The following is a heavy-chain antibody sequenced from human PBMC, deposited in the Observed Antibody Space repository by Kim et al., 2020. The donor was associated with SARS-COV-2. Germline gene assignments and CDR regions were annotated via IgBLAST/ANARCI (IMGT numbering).Heavy chain of an antibody. CDR3: ARAAEPSGYDLSFDY. CDR2: INAGNGNT. Sequence: ASVKVSCKASGYTFTSYAMHWVRQAPGQRLEWMGWINAGNGNTKYSQKFQGRVTITRDTSASTAYMELSSLRSEDTAVYYCARAAEPSGYDLSFDYWGQGTLVTVSS. CDR1: GYTFTSYA. D-gene: IGHD5-12*01. V-gene: IGHV1-3*01. J-gene: IGHJ4*02.